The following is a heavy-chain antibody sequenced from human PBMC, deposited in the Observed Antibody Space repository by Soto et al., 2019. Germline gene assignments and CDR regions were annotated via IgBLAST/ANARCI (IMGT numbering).Heavy chain of an antibody. D-gene: IGHD6-19*01. CDR1: GFTFSSYG. CDR3: AKEGYSRGWLP. Sequence: GGSLRLSCAASGFTFSSYGMHWVRQAPGKGLEWVAVISYDGSNKYYADSVKGRFTISRDNSKNTLYLQMNSLRAEDTAVYYCAKEGYSRGWLPGGRETLVTVPS. J-gene: IGHJ5*02. CDR2: ISYDGSNK. V-gene: IGHV3-30*18.